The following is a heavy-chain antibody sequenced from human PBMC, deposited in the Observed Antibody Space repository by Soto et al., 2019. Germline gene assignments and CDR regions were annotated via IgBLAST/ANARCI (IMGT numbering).Heavy chain of an antibody. J-gene: IGHJ6*02. CDR1: GYTFTSYA. Sequence: ASVKVSCKASGYTFTSYAMHWVRQAPGQRLEWMGWINTGNGNTKYSQKYQGRVTITRDTSASTAYLELSSLRSEDTAVYYCARDVEPAAPLYYYYGMDAWGQGTTVTVSS. D-gene: IGHD2-2*01. CDR3: ARDVEPAAPLYYYYGMDA. CDR2: INTGNGNT. V-gene: IGHV1-3*04.